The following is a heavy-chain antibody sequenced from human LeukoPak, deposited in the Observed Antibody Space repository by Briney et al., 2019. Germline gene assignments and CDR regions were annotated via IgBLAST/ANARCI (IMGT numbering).Heavy chain of an antibody. CDR1: GGSISSYY. J-gene: IGHJ3*02. D-gene: IGHD1-1*01. Sequence: PSETLSLTCTVSGGSISSYYWSWIRQPPGKGLEWIGYIYYSGSTNYNPSLKSRVTISVDTSKNQFSLKLTSVTAADTAVYYCARDPVNWKGAFDIWGQGTMVTVSS. CDR2: IYYSGST. V-gene: IGHV4-59*01. CDR3: ARDPVNWKGAFDI.